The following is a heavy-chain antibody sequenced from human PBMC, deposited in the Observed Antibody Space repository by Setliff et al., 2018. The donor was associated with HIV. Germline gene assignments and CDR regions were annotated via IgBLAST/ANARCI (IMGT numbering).Heavy chain of an antibody. CDR2: ISYDGSNK. V-gene: IGHV3-30*04. J-gene: IGHJ5*02. CDR3: ARDRELNWFDP. CDR1: GFTFSSYA. D-gene: IGHD3-10*01. Sequence: PGESLKISCAASGFTFSSYAMHWVRQAPGKGLEWVAVISYDGSNKYYADSVKGRFTISRDNSKNTLYLQMNSLRAEDTAVYYCARDRELNWFDPWGQGTLVTVSS.